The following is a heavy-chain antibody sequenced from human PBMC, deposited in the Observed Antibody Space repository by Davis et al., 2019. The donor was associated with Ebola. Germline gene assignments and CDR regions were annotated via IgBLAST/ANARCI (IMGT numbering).Heavy chain of an antibody. V-gene: IGHV4-34*01. D-gene: IGHD2-15*01. Sequence: GSLRLSCAVYGGSFSGYYWSWIRQPPGKGLEWIGEINHSGSTNYNPSLKSRVTISVDTSKNQFSLKLSSVTAADTAVYYCARTRVVVAAQWGYYYGMDVWGQGTTVTVSS. CDR1: GGSFSGYY. CDR3: ARTRVVVAAQWGYYYGMDV. CDR2: INHSGST. J-gene: IGHJ6*02.